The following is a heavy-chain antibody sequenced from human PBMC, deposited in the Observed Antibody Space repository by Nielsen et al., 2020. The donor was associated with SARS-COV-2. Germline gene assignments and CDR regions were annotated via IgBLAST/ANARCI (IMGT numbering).Heavy chain of an antibody. CDR3: TKGAQLGDY. CDR1: GLTVRHNY. D-gene: IGHD6-13*01. V-gene: IGHV3-53*05. CDR2: IYSGGNT. J-gene: IGHJ4*02. Sequence: GGSLRLSCAASGLTVRHNYMTWVRQSPGKGLEWVSSIYSGGNTFYADSVEGRFTISTDLSNNTLYLQMNSLRVEDTAIYYCTKGAQLGDYWGQGTLVTVSS.